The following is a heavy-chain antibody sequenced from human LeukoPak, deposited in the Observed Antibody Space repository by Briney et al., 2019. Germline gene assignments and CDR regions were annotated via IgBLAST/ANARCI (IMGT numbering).Heavy chain of an antibody. CDR1: GGSFSGYY. V-gene: IGHV4-34*01. Sequence: SETLSLTCAVYGGSFSGYYWSWIRQPPGKGLEWIGEINHSGGTNYNPSLKSRVTISVDTSKNQFSLKLSSVTAADTAVYYCARPPVYDFWSGYVGGYYMDVWGKGTTVTVSS. CDR2: INHSGGT. D-gene: IGHD3-3*01. CDR3: ARPPVYDFWSGYVGGYYMDV. J-gene: IGHJ6*03.